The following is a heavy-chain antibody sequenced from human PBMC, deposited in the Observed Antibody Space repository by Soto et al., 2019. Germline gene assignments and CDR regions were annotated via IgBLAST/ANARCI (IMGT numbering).Heavy chain of an antibody. CDR2: IYYSGST. J-gene: IGHJ5*02. CDR1: GGSISSSSYY. V-gene: IGHV4-39*01. CDR3: AKGQIVAIGQNRFDP. Sequence: SETLSLTCTVPGGSISSSSYYWGWIRQPPGKGLEWIGSIYYSGSTYYNPSLKSRVTISVDTSKNQFSLKLSSVTAADTAVYYCAKGQIVAIGQNRFDPWGQGVLVTVSS. D-gene: IGHD1-26*01.